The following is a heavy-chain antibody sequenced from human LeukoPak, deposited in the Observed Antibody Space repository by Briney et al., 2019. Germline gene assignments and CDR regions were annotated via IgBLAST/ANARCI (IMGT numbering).Heavy chain of an antibody. CDR1: GGSISGHY. CDR2: IYSSGST. V-gene: IGHV4-59*08. D-gene: IGHD3-10*01. Sequence: PSETLSLTCTVSGGSISGHYWSWIRQPPGKGLEWIAHIYSSGSTNYNPSLKSRVTMSVDTSKNQFSLKLSSVTAADTAVYYCARHYNSGTYPLDYWGQGTLVTVSS. CDR3: ARHYNSGTYPLDY. J-gene: IGHJ4*02.